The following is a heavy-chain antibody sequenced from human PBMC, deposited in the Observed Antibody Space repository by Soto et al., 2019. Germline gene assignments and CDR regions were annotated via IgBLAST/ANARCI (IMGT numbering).Heavy chain of an antibody. D-gene: IGHD3-10*01. CDR3: AKDRPARGNYGSGSSDY. Sequence: EVQLLESGGGLVQPGGSLRLSCAASGFTFSSYAMSWVRQAPGKGLEWVSAISGSGGSTYYADSVKGRFTISRDNSKNTLYVQMNSLRAEDTAVYYCAKDRPARGNYGSGSSDYWGQGTLVTVSS. J-gene: IGHJ4*02. CDR1: GFTFSSYA. V-gene: IGHV3-23*01. CDR2: ISGSGGST.